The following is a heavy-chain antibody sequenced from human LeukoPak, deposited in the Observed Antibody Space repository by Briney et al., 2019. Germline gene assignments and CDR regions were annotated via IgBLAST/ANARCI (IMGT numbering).Heavy chain of an antibody. CDR1: GGTFLSHT. J-gene: IGHJ5*02. D-gene: IGHD3-10*01. CDR3: ARVNLRGSNYNWFDP. Sequence: GASVKVSCKTSGGTFLSHTFSWARQAPGQGLEWMGKITPVINTANYAQTFRSRVSIYADKSTTTVYMDLSGLRPDDTAVYYCARVNLRGSNYNWFDPWGQGTRVTVSS. CDR2: ITPVINTA. V-gene: IGHV1-69*08.